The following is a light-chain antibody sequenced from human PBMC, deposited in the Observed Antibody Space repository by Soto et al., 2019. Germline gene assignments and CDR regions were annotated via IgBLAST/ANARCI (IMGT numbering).Light chain of an antibody. Sequence: EIVLTQSPAALSVSPGERFTLSCWASQSVGSTLNWYQQRPGQAPRLLIYDTSIRATGIPARFSGSGSGTEFTLTIASLQSEDFGVYYCQRFNRWPLSFGGGTKVDIK. CDR2: DTS. V-gene: IGKV3-15*01. J-gene: IGKJ4*01. CDR1: QSVGST. CDR3: QRFNRWPLS.